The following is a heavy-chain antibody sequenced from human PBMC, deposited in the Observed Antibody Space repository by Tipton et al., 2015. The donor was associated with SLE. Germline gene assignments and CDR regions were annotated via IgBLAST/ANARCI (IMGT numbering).Heavy chain of an antibody. D-gene: IGHD5-12*01. CDR3: AREGVRSGHAGAFDI. CDR2: IKQDGSEK. CDR1: GFTFSSYA. Sequence: SLRLSCAASGFTFSSYAMSWVRQAPGKGLEWVANIKQDGSEKYYVDSVKGRFTISRDNAKNSLYLQMNSLRAEDTAVYYCAREGVRSGHAGAFDIWGQGTMVTVSS. J-gene: IGHJ3*02. V-gene: IGHV3-7*01.